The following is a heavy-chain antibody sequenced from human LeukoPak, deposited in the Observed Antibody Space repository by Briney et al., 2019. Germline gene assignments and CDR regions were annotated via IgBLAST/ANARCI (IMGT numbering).Heavy chain of an antibody. D-gene: IGHD5-18*01. J-gene: IGHJ4*02. CDR3: ARVVDTVELASCDY. Sequence: ASVKVSCKASGYTFTNYGISWVRQAPGQGLEWMGWISVYNGNTNYAQEFQGRVTMTTDTSTSIAYMELRSLRSDDTAVYYCARVVDTVELASCDYWGQGTLVTVSS. CDR2: ISVYNGNT. V-gene: IGHV1-18*01. CDR1: GYTFTNYG.